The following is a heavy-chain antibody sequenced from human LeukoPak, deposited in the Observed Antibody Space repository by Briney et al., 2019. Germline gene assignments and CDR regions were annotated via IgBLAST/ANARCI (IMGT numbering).Heavy chain of an antibody. CDR2: ISGSGGST. CDR3: AKTPGSIYAQLDY. D-gene: IGHD3-10*01. CDR1: GFTFSSYA. Sequence: GGSLRLSCAASGFTFSSYAMSWVRQAPGKGLEWVAVISGSGGSTYYADSVKGRFTISRDNSKNTLYLQMNSLRAEDTAVYYCAKTPGSIYAQLDYWGQGTLVTVPS. J-gene: IGHJ4*02. V-gene: IGHV3-23*01.